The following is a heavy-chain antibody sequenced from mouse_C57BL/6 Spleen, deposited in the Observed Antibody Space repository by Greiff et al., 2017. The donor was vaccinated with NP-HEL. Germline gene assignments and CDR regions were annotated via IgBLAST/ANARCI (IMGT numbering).Heavy chain of an antibody. J-gene: IGHJ1*03. CDR1: GYAFSSSW. V-gene: IGHV1-82*01. D-gene: IGHD1-1*01. CDR3: ARNYGSSYWYFDV. CDR2: IYPGDGDT. Sequence: VQLQQSGPELVKPGASVKISCKASGYAFSSSWMNWVKQRPGKGLEGIGRIYPGDGDTNYNGKFKGKATLTADKSSSTAYMQLSSLTSEDSAVYFCARNYGSSYWYFDVWGTGTTVTVSS.